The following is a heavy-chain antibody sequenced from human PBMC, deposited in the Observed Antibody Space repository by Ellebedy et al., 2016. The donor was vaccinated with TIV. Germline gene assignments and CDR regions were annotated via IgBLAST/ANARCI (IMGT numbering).Heavy chain of an antibody. D-gene: IGHD2-15*01. Sequence: SETLSLTXTVSGGSVSSGSYYWSWIRQPPGKGLEWIGYIYYSGSTNYNPSLKSRVTISVDTSKNQFSLKLSSVTAADTAVYYCARRYCSGGSCYFDPWGQGTLVTVSS. CDR3: ARRYCSGGSCYFDP. V-gene: IGHV4-61*01. J-gene: IGHJ5*02. CDR2: IYYSGST. CDR1: GGSVSSGSYY.